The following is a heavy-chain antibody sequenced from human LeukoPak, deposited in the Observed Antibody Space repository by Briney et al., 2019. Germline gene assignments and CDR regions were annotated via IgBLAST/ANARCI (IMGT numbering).Heavy chain of an antibody. CDR3: ARDKAGAGMDV. D-gene: IGHD4-17*01. J-gene: IGHJ6*02. V-gene: IGHV3-53*01. CDR1: GFTVSSNY. CDR2: IYSGGST. Sequence: GGSLRLSCAASGFTVSSNYISWVRQAPGKGLEWVSVIYSGGSTYYADSVKGRFTISRDNSKNTLYLQMNSLRAEDTAVYYCARDKAGAGMDVWGQGTTVTVSS.